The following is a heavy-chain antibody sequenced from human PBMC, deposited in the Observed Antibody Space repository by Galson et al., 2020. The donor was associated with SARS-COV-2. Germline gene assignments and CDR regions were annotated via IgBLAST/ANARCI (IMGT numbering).Heavy chain of an antibody. CDR1: GFALSNSA. V-gene: IGHV3-30*04. CDR3: ARETDDHTSGWYDY. Sequence: GGSLRLSCAASGFALSNSAMPWVRQAPGKGLEWVAIISYDGTTKYNSDSVKGRFTISRDISKNTLYLQMNSLRPEDTAVYYCARETDDHTSGWYDYWGQGARVSVSS. D-gene: IGHD6-19*01. CDR2: ISYDGTTK. J-gene: IGHJ4*02.